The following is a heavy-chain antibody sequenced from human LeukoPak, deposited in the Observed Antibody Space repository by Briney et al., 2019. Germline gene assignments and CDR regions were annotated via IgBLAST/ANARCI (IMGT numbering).Heavy chain of an antibody. D-gene: IGHD3-10*01. CDR3: ARVAYYYGTGSYYNPAHFDY. CDR2: IYYSGST. J-gene: IGHJ4*02. V-gene: IGHV4-59*01. Sequence: SETLSLTCTVSGGSISSYYWSWIRQPPGKGLEWIGYIYYSGSTNYNPSLQSRVTISVDMSKDQFSLKLSSVTAADTAVYYCARVAYYYGTGSYYNPAHFDYWGQGTLVTVSS. CDR1: GGSISSYY.